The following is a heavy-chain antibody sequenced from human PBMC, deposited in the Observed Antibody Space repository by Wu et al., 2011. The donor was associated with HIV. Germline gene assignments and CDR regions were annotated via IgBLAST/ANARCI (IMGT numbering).Heavy chain of an antibody. D-gene: IGHD3-22*01. V-gene: IGHV5-51*01. Sequence: GYSFTSYWIGWVRQMPGKGLEWMGIIYPGDSDTRYSPSFQGQVTISANTSISTVSLQWSSLKASDTAIYYCAKMIVVGAFDIWGQGTMVTVSS. CDR3: AKMIVVGAFDI. CDR1: GYSFTSYW. J-gene: IGHJ3*02. CDR2: IYPGDSDT.